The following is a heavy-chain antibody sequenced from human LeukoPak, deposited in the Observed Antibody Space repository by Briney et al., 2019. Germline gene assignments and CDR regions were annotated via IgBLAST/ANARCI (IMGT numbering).Heavy chain of an antibody. Sequence: GGSLRLSCAASGFTFSDYYRSWIRQAPGKGLEWVSYISSSGSTIYYAYSVKGRFTISRDNAKNSLYLQMNSLRAEDTAVYYCARSIIPDAFDIWGQGTMVTVSS. J-gene: IGHJ3*02. V-gene: IGHV3-11*01. CDR3: ARSIIPDAFDI. CDR1: GFTFSDYY. CDR2: ISSSGSTI. D-gene: IGHD3-10*01.